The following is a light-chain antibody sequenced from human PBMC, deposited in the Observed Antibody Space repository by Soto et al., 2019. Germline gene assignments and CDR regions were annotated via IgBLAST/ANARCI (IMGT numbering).Light chain of an antibody. Sequence: EIVLTQSPATLSLSPGERATLSCRASQSVSSYLACHQQKPGQAPRLLIYGASNRATGIPARFSGSGSGTDFTLTISSLEPEDFAVYYCQQRSNWPPTFGQGTKVDIK. CDR1: QSVSSY. V-gene: IGKV3-11*01. CDR3: QQRSNWPPT. J-gene: IGKJ1*01. CDR2: GAS.